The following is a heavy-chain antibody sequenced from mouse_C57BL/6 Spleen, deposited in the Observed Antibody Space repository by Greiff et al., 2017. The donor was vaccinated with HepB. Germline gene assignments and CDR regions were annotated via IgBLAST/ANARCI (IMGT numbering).Heavy chain of an antibody. D-gene: IGHD1-1*01. Sequence: VQLQQSGAELVRPGASVKLSCTASGFNIKDDYMHWVNQRPEQGLEWIGWIDPENGDTEYASKFQGKATITADTSSNTAYLQLSSLTSEATAVYYCTTFYYYGSSPLDDWGQGTTLTVSS. V-gene: IGHV14-4*01. CDR3: TTFYYYGSSPLDD. CDR2: IDPENGDT. CDR1: GFNIKDDY. J-gene: IGHJ2*01.